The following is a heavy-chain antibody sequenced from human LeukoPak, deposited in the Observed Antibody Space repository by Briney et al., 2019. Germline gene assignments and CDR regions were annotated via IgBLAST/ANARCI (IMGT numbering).Heavy chain of an antibody. CDR1: GGSISSYY. D-gene: IGHD3-22*01. V-gene: IGHV4-4*07. J-gene: IGHJ4*02. CDR2: IYTSGST. Sequence: SGTLSLTCTVSGGSISSYYWSWIRQPAGKGLEWIGRIYTSGSTNYNPSLKSRVTMSVDTSKNQFSLKLSSVTAADTAVYYCARDRYYYDSSGYQFDYWGQGTLVTVSS. CDR3: ARDRYYYDSSGYQFDY.